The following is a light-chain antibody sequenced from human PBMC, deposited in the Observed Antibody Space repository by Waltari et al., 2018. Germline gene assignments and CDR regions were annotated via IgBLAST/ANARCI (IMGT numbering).Light chain of an antibody. CDR2: DAS. CDR1: QSLSSY. V-gene: IGKV3-11*01. CDR3: QQRSNWPPGLS. Sequence: TVLTQSPATLSSPPGERATLPCRASQSLSSYLAWYQQKPGQPPRLLIFDASNRPTGIPARFSGSGSGTDFTLTISSLEPEDFAVYYCQQRSNWPPGLSFGGGTKVEIK. J-gene: IGKJ4*01.